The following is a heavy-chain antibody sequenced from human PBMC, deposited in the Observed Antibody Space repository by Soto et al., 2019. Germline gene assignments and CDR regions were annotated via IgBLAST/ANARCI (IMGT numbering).Heavy chain of an antibody. D-gene: IGHD1-26*01. Sequence: EVQLVESGGGLVQPGGSLRLSCAASGFTFSIYWMHWVRQAPGKGPVWVSRIDNAGSSARYADSVKGRFTISSDNAKNMVYLQMSRLRAEDTAVYYCTRVGGSVSGMDVWGQGTTVTVSS. CDR1: GFTFSIYW. V-gene: IGHV3-74*01. CDR2: IDNAGSSA. J-gene: IGHJ6*02. CDR3: TRVGGSVSGMDV.